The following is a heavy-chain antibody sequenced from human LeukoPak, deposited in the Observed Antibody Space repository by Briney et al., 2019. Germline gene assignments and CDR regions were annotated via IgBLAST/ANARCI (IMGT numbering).Heavy chain of an antibody. D-gene: IGHD3-3*01. CDR3: AKDWSGDYNWSDP. CDR2: IYSSGVST. Sequence: GGSLRLSCAASGFTFSASTMNWVRQAPGKGREWVSSIYSSGVSTFFVSSLRGRFTISRDNSKNTLFLQMNSLRPEDTAVYYCAKDWSGDYNWSDPWGQGTLVIVSS. J-gene: IGHJ5*02. CDR1: GFTFSAST. V-gene: IGHV3-21*06.